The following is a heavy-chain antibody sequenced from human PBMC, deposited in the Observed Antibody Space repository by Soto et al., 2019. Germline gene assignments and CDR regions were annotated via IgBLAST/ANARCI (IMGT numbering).Heavy chain of an antibody. CDR1: GYTFTSYA. CDR3: AWRWFGEYNFDY. Sequence: ASVKVSCKASGYTFTSYAMHWVRQAPGQRLEWMGWINAGNGNTKYSQKFQGRVTITRDTSASTAYMELSSLRSEDTAVYYCAWRWFGEYNFDYWGQGTLVTVSS. CDR2: INAGNGNT. J-gene: IGHJ4*02. V-gene: IGHV1-3*01. D-gene: IGHD3-10*01.